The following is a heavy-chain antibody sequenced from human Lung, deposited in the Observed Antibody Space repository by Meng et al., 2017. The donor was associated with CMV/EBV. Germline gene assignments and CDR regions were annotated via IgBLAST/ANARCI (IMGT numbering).Heavy chain of an antibody. CDR2: MNPNRGNT. CDR1: GYTXSNYD. D-gene: IGHD2/OR15-2a*01. V-gene: IGHV1-8*01. Sequence: ASXXVSXKASGYTXSNYDIIWVRQASGQGLEWVGWMNPNRGNTAYAQKFQGRVTMTRDTSTSIAYMELSSLRSGDTAVYYCARGQVQCSTINCHDYRFSGMDVWXQETTVTVSS. CDR3: ARGQVQCSTINCHDYRFSGMDV. J-gene: IGHJ6*02.